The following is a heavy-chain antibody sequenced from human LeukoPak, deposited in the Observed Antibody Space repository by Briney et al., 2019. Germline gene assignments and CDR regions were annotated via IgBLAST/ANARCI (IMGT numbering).Heavy chain of an antibody. CDR3: VRVRGYWLVRGYLDY. J-gene: IGHJ4*02. Sequence: SETLSLTCTVSGGSMSSSSYCWGWIRQCPGKGLEWIGSIYYSGTNHYNLTLKSRVTMSVDTSKNQFSVKLTSVTAADTAVYYCVRVRGYWLVRGYLDYWGQGTQVTVAS. D-gene: IGHD6-19*01. CDR1: GGSMSSSSYC. V-gene: IGHV4-39*02. CDR2: IYYSGTN.